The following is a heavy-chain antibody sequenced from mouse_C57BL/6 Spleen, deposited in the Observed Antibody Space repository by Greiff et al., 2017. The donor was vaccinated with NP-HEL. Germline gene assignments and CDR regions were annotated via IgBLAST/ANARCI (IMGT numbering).Heavy chain of an antibody. J-gene: IGHJ4*01. CDR1: GYSITSGYY. D-gene: IGHD3-1*01. V-gene: IGHV3-6*01. CDR2: ISYDGSN. CDR3: ARGGLAMDY. Sequence: EVQLQESGPGLVKPSQSLSLTCSVTGYSITSGYYWNWIRQFPGNKLEWMGYISYDGSNNYNPSLKNRISITRDTSKNQFFLKLNSVTTEDTATYYCARGGLAMDYWGQGTSVTVSS.